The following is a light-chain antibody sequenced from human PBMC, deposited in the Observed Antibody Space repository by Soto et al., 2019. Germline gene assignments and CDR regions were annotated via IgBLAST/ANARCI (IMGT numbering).Light chain of an antibody. CDR1: SSNIGNNY. V-gene: IGLV1-47*01. J-gene: IGLJ2*01. CDR2: KND. CDR3: ATWDDSLSGVV. Sequence: QSVLTQPPSASGTPGQRVTISCSGSSSNIGNNYVYLYQQLPGTAPKLLIYKNDQRPSGVPDRFSGSKSGTSASLAISWLRSEDEADYYCATWDDSLSGVVFGGGTKLTVL.